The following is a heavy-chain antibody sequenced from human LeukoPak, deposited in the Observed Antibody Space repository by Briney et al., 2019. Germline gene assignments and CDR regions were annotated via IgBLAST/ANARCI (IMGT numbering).Heavy chain of an antibody. J-gene: IGHJ4*02. Sequence: GGSLRLSCAASGFTFSNYEMNWVRQAPGKGLEWVSYITSSGGHIFYADSVKGRFTISRDNAKNSLYLQMNSLRAEDTAVYYCARRRDSGSLQHFDYWGQGTLVTVSS. CDR2: ITSSGGHI. CDR3: ARRRDSGSLQHFDY. D-gene: IGHD1-26*01. CDR1: GFTFSNYE. V-gene: IGHV3-48*03.